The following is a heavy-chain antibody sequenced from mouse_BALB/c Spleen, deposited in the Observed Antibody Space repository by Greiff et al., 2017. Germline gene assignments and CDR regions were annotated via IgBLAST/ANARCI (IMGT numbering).Heavy chain of an antibody. Sequence: EVMLVESGGGLVKPGGSLKLSCAASGFTFSSYTMSWVRQTPEKRLEWVATISSSGSYTYYPDSVKGRCTISRDNAKNTLYLQMSSLKSEDTAMYYCTRDMMTTGYAMDYWGQGTSVTVSA. CDR1: GFTFSSYT. D-gene: IGHD2-4*01. J-gene: IGHJ4*01. CDR2: ISSSGSYT. CDR3: TRDMMTTGYAMDY. V-gene: IGHV5-6-4*01.